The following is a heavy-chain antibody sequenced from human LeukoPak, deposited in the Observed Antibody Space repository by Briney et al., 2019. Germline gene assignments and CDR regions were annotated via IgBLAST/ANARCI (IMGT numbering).Heavy chain of an antibody. Sequence: SETLSLTCTVSGDSISSYYWSWIRQPPGKGLEWIGCIYYSGNTNYNPSLKSRVTISIDTSKNQFSLKLNSVTAADTAVYYCAGDYAFDIWGQGTMVTVSS. V-gene: IGHV4-59*01. CDR2: IYYSGNT. CDR1: GDSISSYY. CDR3: AGDYAFDI. J-gene: IGHJ3*02.